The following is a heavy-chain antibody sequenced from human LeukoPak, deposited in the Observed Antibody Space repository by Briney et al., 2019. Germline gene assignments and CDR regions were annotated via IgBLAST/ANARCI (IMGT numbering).Heavy chain of an antibody. CDR2: INHSGST. Sequence: SETLSLTCAVYGGSFSGYYWSWIRQPPGKGLEWIEEINHSGSTNYNPSLKSRVTISVDTSKNQFSLKLSSVTAADTAVYYCARVKLRFLEWLFYYYGMDVWGQGTTVTVSS. V-gene: IGHV4-34*01. D-gene: IGHD3-3*01. CDR3: ARVKLRFLEWLFYYYGMDV. J-gene: IGHJ6*02. CDR1: GGSFSGYY.